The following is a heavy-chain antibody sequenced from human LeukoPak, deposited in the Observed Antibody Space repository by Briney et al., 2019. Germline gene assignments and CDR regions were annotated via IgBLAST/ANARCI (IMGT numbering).Heavy chain of an antibody. J-gene: IGHJ5*02. D-gene: IGHD2-2*01. V-gene: IGHV4-34*01. CDR1: GGPFSGYY. Sequence: SETLSLTCAVYGGPFSGYYWSWIRQPPGKGLEWIGEINHSGSTNYNPSLKSRVTISVDTSKNQFSLKLSSVTAADTAVYYCARGSVVVVPAAMSWFDPWGQGTLVTVSS. CDR2: INHSGST. CDR3: ARGSVVVVPAAMSWFDP.